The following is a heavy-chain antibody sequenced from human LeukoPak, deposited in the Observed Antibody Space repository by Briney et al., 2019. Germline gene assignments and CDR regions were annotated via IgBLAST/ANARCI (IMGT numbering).Heavy chain of an antibody. CDR2: INPNSSGT. CDR3: ARDAGYCSSTSCLYYFDF. Sequence: ASVKLSCKASGYTFTGYYMHWVRQAPGQGLEWMGWINPNSSGTNYAQKFQGRVTMTTDTSTNTPYLELRSLRSDDTAVYYCARDAGYCSSTSCLYYFDFWGQGTLVTVSS. V-gene: IGHV1-2*02. J-gene: IGHJ4*02. D-gene: IGHD2-2*03. CDR1: GYTFTGYY.